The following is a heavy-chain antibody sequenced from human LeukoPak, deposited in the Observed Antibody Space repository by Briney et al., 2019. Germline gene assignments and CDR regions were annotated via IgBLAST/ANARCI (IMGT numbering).Heavy chain of an antibody. Sequence: ASVKVSCKASGYKFTNYYMHWVRQAPGQGLEWMGMIKPSGDSTTYAQKFQGRVTMTRDTSTSTVYMELSSLRSEDTAVYYCARKNYYENSGFVADVFDIWGQGTMVTVSS. D-gene: IGHD3-22*01. CDR1: GYKFTNYY. CDR3: ARKNYYENSGFVADVFDI. V-gene: IGHV1-46*01. J-gene: IGHJ3*02. CDR2: IKPSGDST.